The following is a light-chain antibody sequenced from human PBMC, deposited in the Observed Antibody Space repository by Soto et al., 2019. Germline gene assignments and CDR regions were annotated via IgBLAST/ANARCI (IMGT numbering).Light chain of an antibody. Sequence: QSALTQPASVSGSPGQSITISCTGTSSGIGGYNYVSWYQQHPGKAPKLMIYEVSNRPSGVSNRFSGSKSGNTASLTISGLQAEDEADYYCSSFRSTTTLFGGGTKLTVL. CDR1: SSGIGGYNY. J-gene: IGLJ2*01. V-gene: IGLV2-14*01. CDR3: SSFRSTTTL. CDR2: EVS.